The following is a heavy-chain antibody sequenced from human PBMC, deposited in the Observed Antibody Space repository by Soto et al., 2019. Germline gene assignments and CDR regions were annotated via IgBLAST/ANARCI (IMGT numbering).Heavy chain of an antibody. CDR1: GFTFSSYD. V-gene: IGHV3-23*01. CDR2: ISGSGGST. D-gene: IGHD6-19*01. CDR3: AKSLYSGGSNVLDP. Sequence: EVQLLESGGGLVQPGGSLRLSCAASGFTFSSYDMNWVRQAPGKGLEWVSYISGSGGSTFYGDSVKGRFTISRDTSKNTLYLQMNSLRAEDTAIYYCAKSLYSGGSNVLDPWGQGTLVTVSS. J-gene: IGHJ5*02.